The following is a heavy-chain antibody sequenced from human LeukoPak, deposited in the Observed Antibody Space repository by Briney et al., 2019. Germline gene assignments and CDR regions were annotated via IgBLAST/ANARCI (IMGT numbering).Heavy chain of an antibody. CDR1: GFTVSSNY. V-gene: IGHV3-53*01. CDR3: AKDKAVTSYQFDY. CDR2: IYSGGST. D-gene: IGHD4-17*01. J-gene: IGHJ4*02. Sequence: PGGSLRLSCAASGFTVSSNYMSWVRQAPGKGLEWVSVIYSGGSTYYADSVKGRFTISRDNSKNTLYLQMNSLRAEDTAVYYCAKDKAVTSYQFDYWGQGTLVTVSS.